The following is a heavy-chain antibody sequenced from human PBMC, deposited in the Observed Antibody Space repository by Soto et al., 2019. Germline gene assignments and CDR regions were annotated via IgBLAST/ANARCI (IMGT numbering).Heavy chain of an antibody. Sequence: QVQLVESEGGVVQPGRSLRLSCTASGFTFSNYGMHWVRQAPGKGLEWVTVISYDGNVAYYADSVKGRFTSSRDNSKNTLYLQMNSLRTADKAVYYCAKEGPITNWYFDFWGQGTLVTVSS. V-gene: IGHV3-30*18. D-gene: IGHD1-1*01. CDR2: ISYDGNVA. CDR3: AKEGPITNWYFDF. J-gene: IGHJ4*02. CDR1: GFTFSNYG.